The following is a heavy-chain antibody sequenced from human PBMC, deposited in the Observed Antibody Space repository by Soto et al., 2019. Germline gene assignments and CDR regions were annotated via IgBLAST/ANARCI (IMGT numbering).Heavy chain of an antibody. D-gene: IGHD1-26*01. CDR2: ISYDGRVK. J-gene: IGHJ4*02. V-gene: IGHV3-30*03. CDR1: GFTFTSFG. Sequence: GGSLRLSCAASGFTFTSFGIHWVRQAPGKGLEWVAVISYDGRVKYYVDSVKGRFTISRDDSKNTLYLQMNSLRVDDTAVYYCARDFIVGAPDYFDYWGQGTLVTVSS. CDR3: ARDFIVGAPDYFDY.